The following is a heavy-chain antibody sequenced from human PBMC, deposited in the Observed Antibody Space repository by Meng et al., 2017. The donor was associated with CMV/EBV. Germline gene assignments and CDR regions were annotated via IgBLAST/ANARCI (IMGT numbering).Heavy chain of an antibody. CDR3: AHSKDWGFFDY. CDR1: GFSLSTSGVG. Sequence: CTFSGFSLSTSGVGVGWIRQPPGKALEWLALIYWNDDKRYSPSLKSRLTITKDTSKNQVVLTMTNMDPVDTAAYYCAHSKDWGFFDYWGQGTLVTVSS. D-gene: IGHD3-16*01. J-gene: IGHJ4*02. V-gene: IGHV2-5*01. CDR2: IYWNDDK.